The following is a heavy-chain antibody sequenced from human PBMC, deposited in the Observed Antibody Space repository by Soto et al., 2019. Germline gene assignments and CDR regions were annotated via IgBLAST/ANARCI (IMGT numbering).Heavy chain of an antibody. D-gene: IGHD5-18*01. J-gene: IGHJ4*02. CDR1: GYTFTSYG. Sequence: QVQLVQSGAEVKKPGASVKVSCKASGYTFTSYGISWVRQAPGQGLEWMGWISAYNGNTNYAQKLQGRVPITTDTPTSTAYMERRSLRSDDTAVYYCASSLLVGYGLEGESDWGQGTLVTVSS. CDR2: ISAYNGNT. CDR3: ASSLLVGYGLEGESD. V-gene: IGHV1-18*01.